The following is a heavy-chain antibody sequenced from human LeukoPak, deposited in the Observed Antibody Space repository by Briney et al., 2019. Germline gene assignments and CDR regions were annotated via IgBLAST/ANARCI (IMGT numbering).Heavy chain of an antibody. V-gene: IGHV3-21*01. CDR2: ISSSSRHI. Sequence: PGGSLRLSCAASGFTFSNYSMNWVRQAPGKGLEWVSFISSSSRHIYYTDSVKGRFTISRDNAKNSLYLQTSSLRAEDTALYYCGRDRRLDSNRPPRDNWGQRALLSVSS. J-gene: IGHJ4*02. CDR1: GFTFSNYS. D-gene: IGHD3-22*01. CDR3: GRDRRLDSNRPPRDN.